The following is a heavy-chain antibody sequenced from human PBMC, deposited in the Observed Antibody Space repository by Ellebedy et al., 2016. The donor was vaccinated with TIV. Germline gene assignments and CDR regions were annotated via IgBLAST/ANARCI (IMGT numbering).Heavy chain of an antibody. CDR1: GDSVSSNSPT. J-gene: IGHJ4*02. CDR3: ARYNSGWKIFDY. Sequence: LRLSCAISGDSVSSNSPTWNWISQSPSRGLEWLGRTYCRSKWYYEYAVSVYSRITINPDTSKNQFSLQLNSVTPEDTAVYYCARYNSGWKIFDYWGQGTLVTVSS. V-gene: IGHV6-1*01. D-gene: IGHD6-19*01. CDR2: TYCRSKWYY.